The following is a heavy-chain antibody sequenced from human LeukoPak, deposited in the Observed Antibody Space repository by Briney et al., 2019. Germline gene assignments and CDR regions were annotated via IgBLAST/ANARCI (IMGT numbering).Heavy chain of an antibody. CDR3: ARERSDTYDFWSGPNWFDP. CDR2: IYYSGST. J-gene: IGHJ5*02. V-gene: IGHV4-59*01. Sequence: SETLSLTCTVSGGSISSYYWSWIRQPPGKGLEWIGYIYYSGSTNYNPSLKSRVTISVDTSKNQFSLKLSSVTAADTAVYYCARERSDTYDFWSGPNWFDPWGQGTLVTLSS. CDR1: GGSISSYY. D-gene: IGHD3-3*01.